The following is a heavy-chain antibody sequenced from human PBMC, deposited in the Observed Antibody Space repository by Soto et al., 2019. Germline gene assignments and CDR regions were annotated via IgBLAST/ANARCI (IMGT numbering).Heavy chain of an antibody. Sequence: EVQLVESGGGLVQPGGSLRLSCAASEFTFSTYSMNWVRQAPGKGLEWISFISSSGNTIYYADSVTGRFTVSRDNAKNSLYLQMNSLRAEDTAVYYCARDSRGSSWAYYFAHWGQGTLVTVSS. D-gene: IGHD2-15*01. CDR2: ISSSGNTI. J-gene: IGHJ4*02. CDR1: EFTFSTYS. CDR3: ARDSRGSSWAYYFAH. V-gene: IGHV3-48*01.